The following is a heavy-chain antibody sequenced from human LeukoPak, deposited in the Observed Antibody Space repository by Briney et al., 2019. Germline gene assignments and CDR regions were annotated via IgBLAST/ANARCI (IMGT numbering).Heavy chain of an antibody. CDR1: GFTFSDYY. D-gene: IGHD3-10*01. J-gene: IGHJ4*02. Sequence: PGGSLRLSCEGSGFTFSDYYMSWIRQAPGKELEWVSYITSSSRTTSYAESVRGRFTISRDNAKNSLYLQMSSLRAEDTAVYYCAKDQHYYDSGSYTRYFDLWGQGTLVTVSS. CDR2: ITSSSRTT. V-gene: IGHV3-11*01. CDR3: AKDQHYYDSGSYTRYFDL.